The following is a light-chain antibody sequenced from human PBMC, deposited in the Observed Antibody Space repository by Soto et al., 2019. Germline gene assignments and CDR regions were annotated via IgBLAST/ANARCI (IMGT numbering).Light chain of an antibody. CDR2: DTS. Sequence: ETLLTQSPVTLSLSPGERATPSCRASQSVSDRLAWYQQKPGQAPRLLIYDTSNRATGIPARFSGSGSGTDFTLTISSLEPEDFAVYYCQQRSSWPLTFGGGTKVEV. J-gene: IGKJ4*01. V-gene: IGKV3-11*01. CDR1: QSVSDR. CDR3: QQRSSWPLT.